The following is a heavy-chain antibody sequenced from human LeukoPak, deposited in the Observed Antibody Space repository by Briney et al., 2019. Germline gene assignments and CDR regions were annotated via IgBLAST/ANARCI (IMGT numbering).Heavy chain of an antibody. Sequence: GGSLRLSCAASGFSLSTNEMNWVRQAPGKGLEWVSYISTSGTTIYYADSAKGRFTISRDNAKNSLFLQMNSLRVEDTAVYHCARPQWTGKGYYGMDVWGQGTTVTVSS. J-gene: IGHJ6*02. CDR3: ARPQWTGKGYYGMDV. CDR1: GFSLSTNE. V-gene: IGHV3-48*03. CDR2: ISTSGTTI. D-gene: IGHD3/OR15-3a*01.